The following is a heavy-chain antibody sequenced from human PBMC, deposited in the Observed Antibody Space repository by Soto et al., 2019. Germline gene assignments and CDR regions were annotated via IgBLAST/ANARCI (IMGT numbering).Heavy chain of an antibody. CDR3: ARQPTTGDTDLWFDP. J-gene: IGHJ5*02. CDR1: CGSIRTSRSY. D-gene: IGHD2-21*01. Sequence: ETLSLTCNVSCGSIRTSRSYWAWIRQPPGKGLEWLANIFYSGSTYYNPSLASRVTVSVDTSKNEFSLKLRSVTAADTAVYYCARQPTTGDTDLWFDPWGQGTLVTVSS. V-gene: IGHV4-39*01. CDR2: IFYSGST.